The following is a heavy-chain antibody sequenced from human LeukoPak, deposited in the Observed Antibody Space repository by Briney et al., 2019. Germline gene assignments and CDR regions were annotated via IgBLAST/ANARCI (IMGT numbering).Heavy chain of an antibody. CDR2: IYYSGST. V-gene: IGHV4-59*01. Sequence: PSKTLSLTCTVSGGSINGYYWSWIRQPPGKGLEWIGYIYYSGSTSYNTSLKSRVTISVDTSKNQFSLKLSSVTAADTAVYYCARDSRDYGERAFDIWGQGTVVTVSS. D-gene: IGHD4-17*01. J-gene: IGHJ3*02. CDR3: ARDSRDYGERAFDI. CDR1: GGSINGYY.